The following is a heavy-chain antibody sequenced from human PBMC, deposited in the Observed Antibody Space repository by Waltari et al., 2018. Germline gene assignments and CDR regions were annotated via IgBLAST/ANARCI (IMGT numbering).Heavy chain of an antibody. CDR3: ARMDMIVIPGGFDY. CDR1: GVSLSTSRMC. V-gene: IGHV2-70*15. D-gene: IGHD2-15*01. CDR2: IDWDDDK. Sequence: QVTLRASGPALVIPTQTLTLTYTFPGVSLSTSRMCVSWICQPPGTALEWLARIDWDDDKYYSTSLKTRLTISKDTSKNQVVLTMTNMDPVDTATYYCARMDMIVIPGGFDYWGQGTLVTVSS. J-gene: IGHJ4*02.